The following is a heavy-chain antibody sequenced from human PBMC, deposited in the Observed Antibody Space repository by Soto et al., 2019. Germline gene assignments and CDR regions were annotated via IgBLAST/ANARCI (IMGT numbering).Heavy chain of an antibody. V-gene: IGHV4-59*08. D-gene: IGHD6-19*01. CDR2: IYYSGST. CDR1: GGSISSYY. J-gene: IGHJ4*02. CDR3: ARRSVAVAGTIRY. Sequence: SETLSLTCTVSGGSISSYYWSWIRQPPGKGLEWIGYIYYSGSTNYNPSLKSRVTISVDTSKNQFSLKLSSVTAADTAVYYCARRSVAVAGTIRYWGQGTLVTV.